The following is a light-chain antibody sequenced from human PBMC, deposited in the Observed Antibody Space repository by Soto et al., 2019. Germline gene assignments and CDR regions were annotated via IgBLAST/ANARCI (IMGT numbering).Light chain of an antibody. Sequence: QSALTQPDSVSGSPGQSITISFTGTSSDVGGYNYVSWYQQHPGKAPKLMIYDVSNRPSGVSNRFSGSKSGNTASLTISGLQAEDEADYYCSSYTSSSTVVFGGGTKLTV. CDR3: SSYTSSSTVV. J-gene: IGLJ2*01. CDR1: SSDVGGYNY. CDR2: DVS. V-gene: IGLV2-14*01.